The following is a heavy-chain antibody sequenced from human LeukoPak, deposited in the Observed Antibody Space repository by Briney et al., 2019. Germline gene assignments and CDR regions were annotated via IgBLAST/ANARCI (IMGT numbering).Heavy chain of an antibody. Sequence: GGSLRLSCAASGFTFSSYSMNWVRLAPGKGLEWVSSISSSSSYIYYADSVKGRFTISRDNAKNSLYLQMNSLRAEDTAVYYCARDPIINDVGYFDYWGQGTLVTVSS. D-gene: IGHD3-10*01. CDR2: ISSSSSYI. V-gene: IGHV3-21*01. CDR3: ARDPIINDVGYFDY. CDR1: GFTFSSYS. J-gene: IGHJ4*02.